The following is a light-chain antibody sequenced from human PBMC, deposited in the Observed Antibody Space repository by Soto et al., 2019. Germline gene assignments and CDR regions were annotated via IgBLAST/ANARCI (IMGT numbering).Light chain of an antibody. V-gene: IGKV1-39*01. CDR3: QQSYSTLWT. Sequence: DIQMIQSPCNLSASVGDSVTITCRASQSISTWLAWYQQKPGKAPKLLIYAASSLQSGVPSRFSGSGSGTDFTLTISSLQPEDFATYYCQQSYSTLWTFGQGTKVDIK. J-gene: IGKJ1*01. CDR2: AAS. CDR1: QSISTW.